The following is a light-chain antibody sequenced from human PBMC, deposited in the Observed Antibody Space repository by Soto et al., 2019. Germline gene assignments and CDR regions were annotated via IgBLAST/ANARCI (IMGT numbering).Light chain of an antibody. V-gene: IGLV2-11*01. CDR2: DVN. Sequence: QSALTQPRSVSGSPGQSVTISCSGTRSDVGGYKSVSWYQQESGKVPKLIIYDVNKRPSWVPDRFSGSKSDTVASLTISGLQADDEADYFCCSYSARYTWVFGGGTKLTVL. CDR1: RSDVGGYKS. CDR3: CSYSARYTWV. J-gene: IGLJ3*02.